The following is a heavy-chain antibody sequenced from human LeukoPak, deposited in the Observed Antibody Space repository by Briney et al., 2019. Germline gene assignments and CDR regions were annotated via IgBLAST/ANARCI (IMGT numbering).Heavy chain of an antibody. CDR1: GGTFSSYA. CDR3: ASVVVPAAMGEYYFDY. V-gene: IGHV1-69*05. J-gene: IGHJ4*02. D-gene: IGHD2-2*01. CDR2: IIPIFGTA. Sequence: SVKVSCKASGGTFSSYAISWVRQAPGQGLEWMGGIIPIFGTANYAQKVQGRVTITTYESTSTAYMELSSLRYEDTAVYHCASVVVPAAMGEYYFDYWGQGTLVTVSS.